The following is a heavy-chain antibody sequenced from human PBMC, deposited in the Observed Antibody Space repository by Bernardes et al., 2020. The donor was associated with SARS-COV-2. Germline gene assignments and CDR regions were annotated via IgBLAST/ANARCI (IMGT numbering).Heavy chain of an antibody. CDR3: AGGYSQRAYYYGMNV. CDR1: GGSISSYY. J-gene: IGHJ6*02. D-gene: IGHD5-18*01. V-gene: IGHV4-59*01. CDR2: IFYIGST. Sequence: SETLSLTCTVSGGSISSYYWSWIRQPPGKGLEWIGYIFYIGSTNYNPSLRSRVTISVDTSKNQFSLKLSSVTAADTAVYYCAGGYSQRAYYYGMNVWGQGTTVTVSS.